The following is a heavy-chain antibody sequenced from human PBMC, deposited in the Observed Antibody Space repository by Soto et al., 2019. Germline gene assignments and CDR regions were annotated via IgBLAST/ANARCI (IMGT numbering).Heavy chain of an antibody. CDR1: GGSINSAGHS. D-gene: IGHD3-22*01. V-gene: IGHV4-30-2*06. CDR3: ARGLNYYDSSGLSRDYYYGMDV. CDR2: SYHSGSS. J-gene: IGHJ6*02. Sequence: SETLSLTCTVSGGSINSAGHSWGWVRQSPGKGLEWIGYSYHSGSSYYNPSLQSRVTISVDRSKNQFSLKLSSVTAADTAVYYCARGLNYYDSSGLSRDYYYGMDVWGQGTTVTVSS.